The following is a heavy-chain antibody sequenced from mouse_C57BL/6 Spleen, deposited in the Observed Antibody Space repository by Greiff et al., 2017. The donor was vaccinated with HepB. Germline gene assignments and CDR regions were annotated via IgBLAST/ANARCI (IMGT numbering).Heavy chain of an antibody. CDR3: AREGLGREGDY. Sequence: QVHVKQPGAELVMPGASVKLSCKASGYTFTSYWMHWVKQRPGQGLEWIGEIDPSDSYTNYNQKFKGKSTLTVDKSSSPAYMQLSSLTSEDSAVYYCAREGLGREGDYWGQGTTLTVSS. J-gene: IGHJ2*01. V-gene: IGHV1-69*01. CDR2: IDPSDSYT. CDR1: GYTFTSYW. D-gene: IGHD4-1*01.